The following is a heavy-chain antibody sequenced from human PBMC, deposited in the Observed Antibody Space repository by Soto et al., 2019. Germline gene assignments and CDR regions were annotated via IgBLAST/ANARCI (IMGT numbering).Heavy chain of an antibody. D-gene: IGHD3-16*01. J-gene: IGHJ4*02. Sequence: SETLSLTCTVSGGSISSYYRSWIRQPPGKGLEWIGYIYYSGSTNYNPSLKSRVTISVDASKNQFSLKLSSVTAADTAVYYCARQVGELGADRLTIGYWGQGTLVTVSS. V-gene: IGHV4-59*01. CDR3: ARQVGELGADRLTIGY. CDR2: IYYSGST. CDR1: GGSISSYY.